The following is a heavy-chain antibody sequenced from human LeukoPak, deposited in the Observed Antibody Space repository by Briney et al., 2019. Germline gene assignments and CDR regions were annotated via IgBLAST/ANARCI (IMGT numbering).Heavy chain of an antibody. CDR1: GHIFNSYG. Sequence: GASVKVSCKASGHIFNSYGISWVRQAPGQGLEWMGWINANNGKTNYAQKFQGRVTVTTDTSTSTAYMELRSLRADDTAVYYCASGPLGEDHYYYMDVWGKGTTVTVSS. D-gene: IGHD4-17*01. J-gene: IGHJ6*03. V-gene: IGHV1-18*01. CDR2: INANNGKT. CDR3: ASGPLGEDHYYYMDV.